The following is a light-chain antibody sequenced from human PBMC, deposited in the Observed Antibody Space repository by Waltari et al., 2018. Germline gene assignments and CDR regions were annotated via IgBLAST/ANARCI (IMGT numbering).Light chain of an antibody. CDR1: NIGAKS. CDR3: QVWDTSADHIVV. Sequence: SYVLTQPPSVSVAPGKTASITCGGNNIGAKSVNWYQQKPGQAPILLIYFDSDRPSGIPDRFSGSNSGHTATLTISRVEAGDEAAYYCQVWDTSADHIVVFGGGTNLTVV. V-gene: IGLV3-21*04. CDR2: FDS. J-gene: IGLJ2*01.